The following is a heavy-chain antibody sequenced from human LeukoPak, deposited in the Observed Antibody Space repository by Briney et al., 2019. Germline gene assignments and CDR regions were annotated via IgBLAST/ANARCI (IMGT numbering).Heavy chain of an antibody. CDR3: ARDRVAGWFDP. V-gene: IGHV4-59*01. CDR1: GGSISDYY. CDR2: FYNSGSS. Sequence: PSETLSLTCTVSGGSISDYYRGWIRQPPGKGLEWIGYFYNSGSSTYNPSLKSRVTISADTSKNQFSLKLSSVTAADTAVYYCARDRVAGWFDPWGRGTLVTVSS. D-gene: IGHD6-19*01. J-gene: IGHJ5*02.